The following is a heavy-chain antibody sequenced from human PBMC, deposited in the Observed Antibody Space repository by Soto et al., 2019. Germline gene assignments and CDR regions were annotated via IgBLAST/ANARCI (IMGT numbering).Heavy chain of an antibody. CDR1: GFTFTTYA. D-gene: IGHD1-1*01. V-gene: IGHV3-23*01. Sequence: EVQLLESGGGLIQPGGSLRLSCAASGFTFTTYAMSWVRQAPGKGLEWVSTIDNSGDYIFYADSVKGRFTISRDNSKNALFLQMNSLRAEDTALYYCAKGRTVVEPTGTRTFDYWGQGTLVTVSS. J-gene: IGHJ4*02. CDR2: IDNSGDYI. CDR3: AKGRTVVEPTGTRTFDY.